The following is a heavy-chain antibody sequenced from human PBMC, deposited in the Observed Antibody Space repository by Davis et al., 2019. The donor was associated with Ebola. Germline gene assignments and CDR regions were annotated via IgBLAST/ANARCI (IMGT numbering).Heavy chain of an antibody. CDR1: GFTFSVYY. J-gene: IGHJ4*02. CDR3: AQQLGDYGGNALRY. V-gene: IGHV3-11*06. D-gene: IGHD4-23*01. Sequence: GGSLRLSCAASGFTFSVYYMSWIRKAPGKGPEWVSSISSSASYKNYADSVKGRFTISRDDAKKSLYLQMDSLRAEDTAVYYCAQQLGDYGGNALRYWGQGTLVTVSS. CDR2: ISSSASYK.